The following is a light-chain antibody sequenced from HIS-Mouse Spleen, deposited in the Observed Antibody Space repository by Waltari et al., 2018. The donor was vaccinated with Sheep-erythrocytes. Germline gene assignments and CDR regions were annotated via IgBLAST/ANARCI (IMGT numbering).Light chain of an antibody. CDR2: DVS. J-gene: IGLJ3*02. Sequence: QSALTQPRSVSGSPGQSVTISCTGTSSDVGRYNYVPWYQQHPGKAPKLMIYDVSKRPSGVPDRFSGSKSGNTASLTISGLQAEDEADYYCCSYAGSYTWVFGGGTKLTVL. CDR3: CSYAGSYTWV. CDR1: SSDVGRYNY. V-gene: IGLV2-11*01.